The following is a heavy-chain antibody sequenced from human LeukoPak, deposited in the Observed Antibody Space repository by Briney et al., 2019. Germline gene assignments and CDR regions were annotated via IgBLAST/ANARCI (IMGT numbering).Heavy chain of an antibody. V-gene: IGHV4-4*07. D-gene: IGHD3-22*01. CDR3: ARDKYYYDSSGYFFDY. Sequence: SETLSLTCTVSGGSISSYDWSWIRQPAGKGLEWIGRIYTSGSTNYNPSLKSRFTMSVDTSKNQFSLKLSCVTAADTAVYYCARDKYYYDSSGYFFDYWGQGTLVTVSS. CDR2: IYTSGST. J-gene: IGHJ4*02. CDR1: GGSISSYD.